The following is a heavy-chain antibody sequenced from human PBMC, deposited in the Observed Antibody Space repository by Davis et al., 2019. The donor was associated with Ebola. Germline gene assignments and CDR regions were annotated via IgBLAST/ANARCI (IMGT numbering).Heavy chain of an antibody. J-gene: IGHJ6*04. D-gene: IGHD6-25*01. Sequence: ASVKVSCKASGYTFTGYFMHWVRQAPGQGLEWMGWISGYEDNTNYAPRFQGRITLTKDRATSTVYMELRSLTSDDTAVYYCARDLAASSGAHFFYFGMDVWGEGTSVAVSS. V-gene: IGHV1-18*04. CDR3: ARDLAASSGAHFFYFGMDV. CDR2: ISGYEDNT. CDR1: GYTFTGYF.